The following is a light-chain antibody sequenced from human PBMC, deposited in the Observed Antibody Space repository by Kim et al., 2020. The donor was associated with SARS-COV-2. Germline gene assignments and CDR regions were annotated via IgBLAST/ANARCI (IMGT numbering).Light chain of an antibody. CDR3: QAWDNNIVV. CDR2: QDA. CDR1: NLANKY. V-gene: IGLV3-1*01. J-gene: IGLJ2*01. Sequence: VSTGQTDTTPCSGDNLANKYVCWYHQKAGQSPVLVMHQDARRPAGIPERFSGSNSGTTATLTISETQALDEGDYYCQAWDNNIVVFGGGTQLTVL.